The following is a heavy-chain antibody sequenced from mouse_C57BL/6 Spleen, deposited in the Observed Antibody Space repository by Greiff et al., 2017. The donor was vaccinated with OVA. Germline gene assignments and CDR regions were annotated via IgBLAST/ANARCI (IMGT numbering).Heavy chain of an antibody. CDR1: GYSFTGYY. CDR2: INPSTGGT. Sequence: EVQLQESGPELVKPGASVKISCKASGYSFTGYYMNWVKQSPEKSLEWIGEINPSTGGTTYNQKFKAKATLTVDKSSSTAYMQLKSLTSEDSAVYYCARREGPYWGQGTTLTVSS. V-gene: IGHV1-42*01. J-gene: IGHJ2*01. CDR3: ARREGPY.